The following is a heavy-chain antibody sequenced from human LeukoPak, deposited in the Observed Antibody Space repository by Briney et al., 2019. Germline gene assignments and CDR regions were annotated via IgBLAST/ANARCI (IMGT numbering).Heavy chain of an antibody. CDR1: GYSISSGYY. J-gene: IGHJ4*02. Sequence: PSETLSLTCAVSGYSISSGYYWGWIRQPPGKGLEWTGSIYHSGSTYYNPSLKSRVTISVDTSKNQFSLKLSSVTAADTAVYYCARRPKGYCSGGSCYPFDYWGQGTLVTVSS. D-gene: IGHD2-15*01. V-gene: IGHV4-38-2*01. CDR3: ARRPKGYCSGGSCYPFDY. CDR2: IYHSGST.